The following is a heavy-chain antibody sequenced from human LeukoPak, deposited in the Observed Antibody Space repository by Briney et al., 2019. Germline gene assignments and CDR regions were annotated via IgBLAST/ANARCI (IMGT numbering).Heavy chain of an antibody. CDR3: ATVPSYSSSWGKGQWFDP. CDR1: GYTFTGYY. D-gene: IGHD6-13*01. V-gene: IGHV1-24*01. Sequence: ASVKVSCKASGYTFTGYYMHWVRQAPGKGLEWMGGFDPEDGETIYTQKFQGRVTMTEDTSTDTAYMELSSLRSEDTAVYYCATVPSYSSSWGKGQWFDPWGQGTLVTVSS. J-gene: IGHJ5*02. CDR2: FDPEDGET.